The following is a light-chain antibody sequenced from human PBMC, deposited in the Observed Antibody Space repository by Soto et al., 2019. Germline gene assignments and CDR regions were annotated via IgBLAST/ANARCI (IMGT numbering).Light chain of an antibody. CDR3: AAWDASLNGWM. Sequence: QSGLTQPASVSGSPGQSITISCTGTNIDVGGYNYVSWYQQHPGKAPKLMIYEVTYRPSGVSNRFSGSKSGNTASLTISGLQAEDEADYFCAAWDASLNGWMFGGGTKLTVL. J-gene: IGLJ3*02. CDR2: EVT. V-gene: IGLV2-14*01. CDR1: NIDVGGYNY.